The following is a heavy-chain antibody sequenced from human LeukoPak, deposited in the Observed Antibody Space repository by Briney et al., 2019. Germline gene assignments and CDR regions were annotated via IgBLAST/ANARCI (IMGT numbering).Heavy chain of an antibody. D-gene: IGHD6-6*01. Sequence: LGRSLRLSCAASGFTFDDYAMHWVRQGPGKGLEWVSGISWASGDIGYADSVKGRFTISRDNAKNSLYLQMNSLRADDTALYYCAKDFYGTSSAAFDSWGQGTLVTVSS. V-gene: IGHV3-9*01. J-gene: IGHJ4*02. CDR1: GFTFDDYA. CDR2: ISWASGDI. CDR3: AKDFYGTSSAAFDS.